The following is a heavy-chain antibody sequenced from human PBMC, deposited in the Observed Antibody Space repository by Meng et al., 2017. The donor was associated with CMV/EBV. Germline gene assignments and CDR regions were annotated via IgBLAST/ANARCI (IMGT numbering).Heavy chain of an antibody. J-gene: IGHJ4*02. D-gene: IGHD1-14*01. V-gene: IGHV3-30*02. CDR3: AKDYTRSRTGIIPGN. CDR1: GFTSSSYG. Sequence: GESLKISCAASGFTSSSYGMHWVRQAPGKGLEWVAFIRYDGSNKYYADSVKGRFTISRDNSKNTLYLQMNSLRAEDTAVYYCAKDYTRSRTGIIPGNWGQGTLVTVSS. CDR2: IRYDGSNK.